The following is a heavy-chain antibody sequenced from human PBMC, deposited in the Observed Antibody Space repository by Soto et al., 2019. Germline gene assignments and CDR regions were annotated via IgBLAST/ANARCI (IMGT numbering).Heavy chain of an antibody. CDR3: AKDGALNDYDGTCYRYYFDY. CDR2: IYYSGST. J-gene: IGHJ4*02. D-gene: IGHD3-22*01. CDR1: GGSISSSSYY. V-gene: IGHV4-39*02. Sequence: SETLSLTCTVSGGSISSSSYYWGWIRQPPGKGLEWIGSIYYSGSTYYNPSLKSRVTISVDTSKNQFSLKLSSVTAADTAVYYCAKDGALNDYDGTCYRYYFDYWGQGTLVTVSS.